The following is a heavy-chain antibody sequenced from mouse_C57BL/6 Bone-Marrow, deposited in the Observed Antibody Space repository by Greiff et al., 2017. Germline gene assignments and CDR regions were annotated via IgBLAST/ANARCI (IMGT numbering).Heavy chain of an antibody. CDR3: ARRDYDYDGRYYFDY. V-gene: IGHV1-64*01. Sequence: QVQLQQPGAELVKPGASVKLSCKASGYTFTSYWMHWVKQRPGQGLEWIGMIHPNSGSTNYNEKFKSKATLTVDKSSSTAYMQLSSLTSEDSAVYYGARRDYDYDGRYYFDYWGQGTTLTVSS. D-gene: IGHD2-4*01. CDR1: GYTFTSYW. CDR2: IHPNSGST. J-gene: IGHJ2*01.